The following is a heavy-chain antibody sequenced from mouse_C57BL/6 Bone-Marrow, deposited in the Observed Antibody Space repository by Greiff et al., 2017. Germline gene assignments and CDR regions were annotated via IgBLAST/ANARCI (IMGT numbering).Heavy chain of an antibody. CDR3: ARSPYCSGSSWFAY. D-gene: IGHD1-1*01. CDR2: IDPSDSYT. V-gene: IGHV1-50*01. J-gene: IGHJ3*01. CDR1: GYTFTSYW. Sequence: QVQLQQPGAELVKPGASVKLSCKASGYTFTSYWMQWVKQRPGQGLAWIGEIDPSDSYTNYNQKVKGKATLTVATSSSTAYMQLSSLKSEDSAVYYCARSPYCSGSSWFAYWGQGTLVTVSA.